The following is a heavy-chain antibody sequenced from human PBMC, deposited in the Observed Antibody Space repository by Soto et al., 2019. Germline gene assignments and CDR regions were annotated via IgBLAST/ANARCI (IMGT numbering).Heavy chain of an antibody. D-gene: IGHD3-16*02. V-gene: IGHV4-4*02. CDR1: SGSISSSNW. CDR3: ARDRYDYIWGSYRPHAFDI. Sequence: QVPLQESGPGLVKPSGTLSLTCAVSSGSISSSNWWSWVRQPPWKGLEWIGDISHSVSTNYNPSPRSRVTDSVDKSNNQFAMKRSSVSAADTAVYYCARDRYDYIWGSYRPHAFDIWGQGTMVTVSS. CDR2: ISHSVST. J-gene: IGHJ3*02.